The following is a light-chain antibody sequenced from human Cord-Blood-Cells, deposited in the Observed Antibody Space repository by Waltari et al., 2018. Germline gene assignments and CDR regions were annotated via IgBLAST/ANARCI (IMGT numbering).Light chain of an antibody. J-gene: IGKJ4*01. CDR2: DAS. CDR3: QQRSNWPLT. CDR1: QSVSSY. V-gene: IGKV3-11*01. Sequence: EIVLTQSPATLSLSPWERATLSCRASQSVSSYLAWYQQKPGQAPRLLIYDASNRATGIPARFSGSGSGTDFTLTISSLEPEDFAVYYCQQRSNWPLTFGGGTKEEIK.